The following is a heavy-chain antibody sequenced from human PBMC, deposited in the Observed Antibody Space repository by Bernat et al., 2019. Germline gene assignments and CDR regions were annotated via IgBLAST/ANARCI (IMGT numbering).Heavy chain of an antibody. CDR2: ISAYNGNT. CDR3: ARGGKGNILTGYHYFDY. CDR1: GYTFTTYG. J-gene: IGHJ4*02. V-gene: IGHV1-18*04. Sequence: QVQLVQSGAEVKKPGASVKVSCKASGYTFTTYGISWVRQAPGQGLEWMGWISAYNGNTNYAQKLQGRVTMTNDTSTTTTYMELRSLRSDDTAVYYCARGGKGNILTGYHYFDYWGQGTLVTVSS. D-gene: IGHD3-9*01.